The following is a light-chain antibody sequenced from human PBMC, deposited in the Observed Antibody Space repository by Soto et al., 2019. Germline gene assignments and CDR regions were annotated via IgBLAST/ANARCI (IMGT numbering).Light chain of an antibody. CDR1: SSDIGGYNF. J-gene: IGLJ1*01. CDR3: HSYRTFSTYV. CDR2: DVG. V-gene: IGLV2-14*01. Sequence: QSVLTQPAAVSGSPGQSITIACTGTSSDIGGYNFVSWYQQHPGKAPKLLIYDVGNRTSGVSNRFSGSKSGNTASLTISGLQAEDDAHYYCHSYRTFSTYVFGTGTKLTVL.